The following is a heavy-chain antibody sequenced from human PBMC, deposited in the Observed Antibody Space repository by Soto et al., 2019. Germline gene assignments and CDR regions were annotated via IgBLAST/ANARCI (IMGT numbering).Heavy chain of an antibody. V-gene: IGHV3-21*01. Sequence: EVQLVESGGGLVKPGGSLRLSCAASGFTFSSYSMNWVRQAPGKGLEWVSSISSSSSYIYYADSVKGRFTISRDNAKNSLYLQMNSLRAEDTAVYYCARDQVHGDYVDYYYGMDVWGQGITVTVSS. D-gene: IGHD4-17*01. J-gene: IGHJ6*02. CDR2: ISSSSSYI. CDR1: GFTFSSYS. CDR3: ARDQVHGDYVDYYYGMDV.